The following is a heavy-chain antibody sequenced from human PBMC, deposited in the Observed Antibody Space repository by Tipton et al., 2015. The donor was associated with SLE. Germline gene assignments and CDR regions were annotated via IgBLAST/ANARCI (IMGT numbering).Heavy chain of an antibody. CDR2: IIFSGST. V-gene: IGHV4-59*08. CDR3: ARRSWDYGDYTFDY. J-gene: IGHJ4*02. Sequence: TLPLTCTVSGDSVTSYYWSWIRQPPGKGLEWIGYIIFSGSTTYNPSLKSRVTISLDTSKNQFSLNLSSVTAADTAVYYCARRSWDYGDYTFDYWGQGTLVTVSS. CDR1: GDSVTSYY. D-gene: IGHD4-17*01.